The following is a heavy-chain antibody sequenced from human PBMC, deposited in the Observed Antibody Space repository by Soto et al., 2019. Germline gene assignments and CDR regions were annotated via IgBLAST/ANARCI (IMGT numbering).Heavy chain of an antibody. CDR3: ARHTRSGCSSTSCYSDV. CDR1: SGSISSSSYY. V-gene: IGHV4-39*01. CDR2: IYYSGGT. J-gene: IGHJ6*02. D-gene: IGHD2-2*01. Sequence: PSETLSLTCTVSSGSISSSSYYWGWIRQPPGKGLEWIGSIYYSGGTYYNPSLKSRVTISVDTSKNQFSLKLSFVTAADTAVYYCARHTRSGCSSTSCYSDVWGQGTTVTVSS.